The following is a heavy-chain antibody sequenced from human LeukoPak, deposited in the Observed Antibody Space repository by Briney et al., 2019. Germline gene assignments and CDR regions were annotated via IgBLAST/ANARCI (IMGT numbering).Heavy chain of an antibody. J-gene: IGHJ4*02. CDR3: ASGFSSSPYFDY. CDR2: ITGSSSYI. D-gene: IGHD6-6*01. Sequence: GGSLRLSCAASGFTFSTYYMNWVRQAPGKGLEWVSFITGSSSYIYYTDSVKGRFTISRDNAKNSLFLQMNSLRDEDTAVYYCASGFSSSPYFDYWGQGTLVTLSA. V-gene: IGHV3-21*01. CDR1: GFTFSTYY.